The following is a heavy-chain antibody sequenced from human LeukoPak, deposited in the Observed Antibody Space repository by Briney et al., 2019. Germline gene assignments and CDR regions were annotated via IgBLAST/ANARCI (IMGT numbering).Heavy chain of an antibody. CDR1: GFTFSSYS. CDR3: ARDFYGDYGFDF. Sequence: GSLRLSCAASGFTFSSYSMNWVRQAPGKGLEWVSSISSSSSYIYYADSVKGRFTISRDNAKNSLYLQMNSLRAEDTAVYYCARDFYGDYGFDFWGQGTLVTVSS. CDR2: ISSSSSYI. J-gene: IGHJ4*02. V-gene: IGHV3-21*01. D-gene: IGHD4-17*01.